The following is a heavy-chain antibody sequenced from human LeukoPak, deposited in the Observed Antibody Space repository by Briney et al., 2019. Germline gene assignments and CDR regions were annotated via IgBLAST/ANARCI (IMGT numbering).Heavy chain of an antibody. D-gene: IGHD3-10*01. CDR3: ARQTLGGDAFDI. CDR1: GGSISSSSYY. V-gene: IGHV4-39*01. CDR2: IYYSGST. Sequence: KPSETLSLTCTVSGGSISSSSYYWGWIRQPPGKGLEWIGSIYYSGSTYYNPSLKSRVTISVDTSKNRFSLKLSPVTAADTAVYYCARQTLGGDAFDIWGQGTMVTVSS. J-gene: IGHJ3*02.